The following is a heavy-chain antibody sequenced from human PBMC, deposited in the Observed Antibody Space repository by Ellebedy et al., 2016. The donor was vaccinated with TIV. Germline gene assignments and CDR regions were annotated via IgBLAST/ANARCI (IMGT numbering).Heavy chain of an antibody. Sequence: SETLSLXCAVYNESFTSYRWSWIRQAPGRGLEWVGEMNHRGSTKYNPSLESRVIISLDTAKNQFSLRLSSATAADTAMYYCAFIVVIPAGVSDYWGQGTLVTVSS. CDR3: AFIVVIPAGVSDY. CDR1: NESFTSYR. J-gene: IGHJ4*02. D-gene: IGHD2-2*01. V-gene: IGHV4-34*01. CDR2: MNHRGST.